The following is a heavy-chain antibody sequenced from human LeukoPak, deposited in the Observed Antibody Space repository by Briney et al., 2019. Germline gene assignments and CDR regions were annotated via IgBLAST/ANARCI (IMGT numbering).Heavy chain of an antibody. Sequence: PGGSLRLSCAASGFTVIPNDMTLVRQAPGKGLEWVSVLYSDGNTKYADSVQGRFTISRDNSKNTLYLEMNSLSPDDTAVYYCARGVEPLAANTLAYWGQGTLVTVSS. CDR1: GFTVIPND. J-gene: IGHJ4*02. V-gene: IGHV3-53*01. CDR3: ARGVEPLAANTLAY. D-gene: IGHD1-14*01. CDR2: LYSDGNT.